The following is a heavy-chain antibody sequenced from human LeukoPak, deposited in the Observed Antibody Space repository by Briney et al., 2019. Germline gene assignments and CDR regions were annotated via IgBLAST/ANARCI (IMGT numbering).Heavy chain of an antibody. J-gene: IGHJ4*02. D-gene: IGHD5-18*01. Sequence: PGGSLRLSCAASGFTFSNAWMTWVRQAPGKGLEWVGHIKSKADGGTTDYAAPVKGRFTISRDDSRNTMFLQMNSLKTEDTAVYYCTQERGSSSGYWGQGTLVTVSS. CDR3: TQERGSSSGY. V-gene: IGHV3-15*01. CDR1: GFTFSNAW. CDR2: IKSKADGGTT.